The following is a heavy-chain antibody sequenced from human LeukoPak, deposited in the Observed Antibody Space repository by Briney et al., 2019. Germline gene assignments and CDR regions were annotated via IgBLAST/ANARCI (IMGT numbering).Heavy chain of an antibody. V-gene: IGHV3-48*01. CDR1: GFTFSSYG. Sequence: GGSLRLSCAASGFTFSSYGMHWVRQAPGKGLEWVSYISSSSSTIYYADSVKGRFTISRDNAKNSLYLQMNSLRAEDTAVYYCARVGSYYGGLAFDYWGQGTLVTVSS. J-gene: IGHJ4*02. CDR2: ISSSSSTI. D-gene: IGHD1-26*01. CDR3: ARVGSYYGGLAFDY.